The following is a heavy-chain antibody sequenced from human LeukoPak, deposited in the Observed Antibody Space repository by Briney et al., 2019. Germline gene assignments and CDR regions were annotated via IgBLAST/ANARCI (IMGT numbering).Heavy chain of an antibody. D-gene: IGHD5-12*01. V-gene: IGHV4-39*01. CDR1: GGSISSSSYY. CDR3: ARASSGYGILVYYFDY. CDR2: IYYSGST. Sequence: SSETLSLTCTVSGGSISSSSYYWGWIRQPPGKGLEWIGSIYYSGSTYYNPSLKSRVTISVDTSKNQFSLKLNSVTAADTAVYFCARASSGYGILVYYFDYWGLGTLVSVSS. J-gene: IGHJ4*02.